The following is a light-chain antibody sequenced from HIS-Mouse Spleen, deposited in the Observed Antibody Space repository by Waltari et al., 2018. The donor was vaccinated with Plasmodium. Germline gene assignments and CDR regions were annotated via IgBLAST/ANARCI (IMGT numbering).Light chain of an antibody. CDR2: GAS. CDR3: QQYNNWSFT. CDR1: QSVSSN. V-gene: IGKV3-15*01. Sequence: EILMTQSPATLSVSPGERAPLACRASQSVSSNLAWYQQKPGQAPRLLIYGASPRATGIPARFSGSGSGTEFTLTISSLQSEDFAVYYCQQYNNWSFTFGPGTKVDIK. J-gene: IGKJ3*01.